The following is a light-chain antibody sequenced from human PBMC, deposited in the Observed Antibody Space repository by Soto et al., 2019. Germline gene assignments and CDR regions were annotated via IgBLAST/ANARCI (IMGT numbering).Light chain of an antibody. CDR1: SSDVGGYNY. CDR2: EVS. J-gene: IGLJ1*01. V-gene: IGLV2-14*01. Sequence: QSALTQPASVSGSLGQSITISCTGTSSDVGGYNYVSWYQQHPGKAPKLMIYEVSNRPSGVSNRFSGSKSDNTASLTISGLQAEDEADYYCSSYTTSRTLVFGTGTKLTVL. CDR3: SSYTTSRTLV.